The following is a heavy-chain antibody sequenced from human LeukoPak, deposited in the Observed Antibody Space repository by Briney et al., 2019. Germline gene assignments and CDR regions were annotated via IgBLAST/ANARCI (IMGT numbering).Heavy chain of an antibody. J-gene: IGHJ5*02. V-gene: IGHV3-48*03. D-gene: IGHD6-19*01. Sequence: GGSLRLSCAASGFTFSSYEMNWVRQAPGKGLEWVSYISSSGSTIYYADSVKGRFTISRDNSKNTLYLQMNSLRAEDTAVYYCAKDPYGSAWYAPPWFDPWGQGTLVTVSS. CDR2: ISSSGSTI. CDR3: AKDPYGSAWYAPPWFDP. CDR1: GFTFSSYE.